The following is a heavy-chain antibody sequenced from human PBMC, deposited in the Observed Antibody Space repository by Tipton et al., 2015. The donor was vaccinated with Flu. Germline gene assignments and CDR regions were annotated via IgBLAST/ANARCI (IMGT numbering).Heavy chain of an antibody. Sequence: TLSLTCTVSGGSISSYYWSWIRQPPGKGLEWIGYIYYSGSTNYNPSLKSRVAISVDTSKNQFSLKLSSATAADTAVYYCARESGYYYDSSGYYSAPYYFDYWGQGTLVTVSS. CDR1: GGSISSYY. J-gene: IGHJ4*02. V-gene: IGHV4-59*01. CDR3: ARESGYYYDSSGYYSAPYYFDY. D-gene: IGHD3-22*01. CDR2: IYYSGST.